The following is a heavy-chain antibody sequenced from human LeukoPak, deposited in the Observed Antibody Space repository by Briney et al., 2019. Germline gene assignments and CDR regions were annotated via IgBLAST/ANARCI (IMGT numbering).Heavy chain of an antibody. J-gene: IGHJ6*02. CDR3: ARGAVAVRDFYYGMDV. CDR2: INPNSGGT. Sequence: ASVKASCKASGYTFTGYYMHWVRQAPGQGLEWMGWINPNSGGTDSAQKFQGRVTMTRDTSISTAFMELSRLRSDDTAVYYCARGAVAVRDFYYGMDVWGQGTTVTVSS. CDR1: GYTFTGYY. V-gene: IGHV1-2*02. D-gene: IGHD6-19*01.